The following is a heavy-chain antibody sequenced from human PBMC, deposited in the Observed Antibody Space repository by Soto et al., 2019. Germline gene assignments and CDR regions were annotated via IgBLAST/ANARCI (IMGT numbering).Heavy chain of an antibody. CDR2: IYHSGST. CDR1: GGSISSSNW. CDR3: ARITGTTDYYYGMDV. Sequence: SETLSLTCAVSGGSISSSNWWSWVRQPPGKGLEWIGEIYHSGSTNYNPSLKSRVTISVDKSKNQFSLKLSSVTAADTAVYYCARITGTTDYYYGMDVWGQGTTVTVSS. J-gene: IGHJ6*02. D-gene: IGHD1-20*01. V-gene: IGHV4-4*02.